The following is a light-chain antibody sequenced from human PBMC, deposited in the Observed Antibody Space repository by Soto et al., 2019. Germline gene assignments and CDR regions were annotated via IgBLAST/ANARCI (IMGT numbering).Light chain of an antibody. CDR3: QQYNSYPHT. CDR1: QSISSW. V-gene: IGKV1-5*01. CDR2: DAS. J-gene: IGKJ2*01. Sequence: DIQMTQSPSTLSASVGDRVTITCRASQSISSWLAWYQQKPGKPPKLLIFDASSLESGVPSRFSGSGSGTEFTLPISSLQPDDFATYYCQQYNSYPHTFGQGTKLEIK.